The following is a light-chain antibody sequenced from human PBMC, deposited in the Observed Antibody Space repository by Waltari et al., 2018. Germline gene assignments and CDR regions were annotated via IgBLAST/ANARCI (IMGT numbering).Light chain of an antibody. CDR1: EDVSIY. CDR2: DAS. J-gene: IGKJ4*01. Sequence: IVLTQSPATLSLSPGERATLSCRASEDVSIYLAWYQQKPGQAPRLLIYDASNRATGIPARFSGSGSGTDFTLTISSLEPEDFALYYCQQRRNWPPLTFGGGTKVE. V-gene: IGKV3-11*01. CDR3: QQRRNWPPLT.